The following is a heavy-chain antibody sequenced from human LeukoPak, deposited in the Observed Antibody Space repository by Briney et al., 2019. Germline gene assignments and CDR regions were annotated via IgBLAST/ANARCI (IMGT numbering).Heavy chain of an antibody. V-gene: IGHV3-30*04. Sequence: PGGSLRLSCVGSGFTFSTYGMHWVRQAPGKGLEWVALISYDGRKTYYADSVTGRFTISRDISKNTLYLQMNSLRTEDTAVYHCARDGVGVRYCFDYWRQGTLVTVSS. CDR3: ARDGVGVRYCFDY. CDR2: ISYDGRKT. D-gene: IGHD1-26*01. CDR1: GFTFSTYG. J-gene: IGHJ4*02.